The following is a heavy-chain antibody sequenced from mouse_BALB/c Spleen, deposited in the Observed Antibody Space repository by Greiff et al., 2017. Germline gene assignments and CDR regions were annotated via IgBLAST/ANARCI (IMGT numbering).Heavy chain of an antibody. D-gene: IGHD2-14*01. CDR2: IYPGNVNT. V-gene: IGHV1S56*01. CDR3: ARGDYRYDYYYAMDY. Sequence: QVQLQQSGPELVKPGASVRISCKASGYTFTSYYIHWVKQRPGQGLEWIGWIYPGNVNTKYNEKFKGKATLTADKSSSTAYMQLSSLTSEDSAVYFCARGDYRYDYYYAMDYWGQGTSVTVSS. J-gene: IGHJ4*01. CDR1: GYTFTSYY.